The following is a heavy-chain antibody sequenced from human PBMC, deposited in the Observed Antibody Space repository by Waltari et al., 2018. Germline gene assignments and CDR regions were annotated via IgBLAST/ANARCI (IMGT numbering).Heavy chain of an antibody. CDR2: IYTSGST. CDR3: AREGVDGDYDRWD. V-gene: IGHV4-61*09. J-gene: IGHJ4*02. Sequence: QVQLQESGPGLVKPSQTLSLTCTVSGGSISRGSSYWRWIRQPAGKGLEWIGYIYTSGSTNYNPSLKSRVTISVDTSKNQFSLKLSSVTAADTAVYYCAREGVDGDYDRWDWGQGTLVTVSS. D-gene: IGHD4-17*01. CDR1: GGSISRGSSY.